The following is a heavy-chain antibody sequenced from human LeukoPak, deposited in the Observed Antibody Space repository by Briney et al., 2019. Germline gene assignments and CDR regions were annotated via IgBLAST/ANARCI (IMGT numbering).Heavy chain of an antibody. V-gene: IGHV1-46*01. J-gene: IGHJ4*02. Sequence: ASVKVSCKTSGYTFTNFYIHWVRQAPGQGLEWMGIINPSGANTGYAQKFQGRVTMTRDTSTSTVYMELSSLRSEDTAVYYCARDPESGWYYFDYWGQGTLVTVSS. CDR1: GYTFTNFY. CDR3: ARDPESGWYYFDY. D-gene: IGHD6-19*01. CDR2: INPSGANT.